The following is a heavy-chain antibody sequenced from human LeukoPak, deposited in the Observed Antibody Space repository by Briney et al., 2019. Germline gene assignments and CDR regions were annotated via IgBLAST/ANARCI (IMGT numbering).Heavy chain of an antibody. CDR3: ARRRKGGYIVFDY. D-gene: IGHD5-12*01. J-gene: IGHJ4*02. CDR2: IYYSGST. V-gene: IGHV4-39*01. CDR1: GGSISSSSYY. Sequence: PSETLSLTCTVSGGSISSSSYYWGWIRQRPGKGLEWIGSIYYSGSTYYNPSLKSRVTISVDTSKNQFSLKLSSVTAADTAVYYCARRRKGGYIVFDYWGQGTLVTVSS.